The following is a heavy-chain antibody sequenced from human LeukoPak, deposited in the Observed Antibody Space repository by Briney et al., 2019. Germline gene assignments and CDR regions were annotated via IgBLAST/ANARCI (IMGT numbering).Heavy chain of an antibody. Sequence: GGSLRLSCAASGFTFSSYEMNWVRQAPGKGLEWVSYISSSGSTIYYADSVKGRFTISRDNAKNSLYLQMNSLRAEDTAVYYCARDCYYYDLPSHAFDIWGQGTMVTVSS. CDR3: ARDCYYYDLPSHAFDI. J-gene: IGHJ3*02. CDR1: GFTFSSYE. CDR2: ISSSGSTI. D-gene: IGHD3-22*01. V-gene: IGHV3-48*03.